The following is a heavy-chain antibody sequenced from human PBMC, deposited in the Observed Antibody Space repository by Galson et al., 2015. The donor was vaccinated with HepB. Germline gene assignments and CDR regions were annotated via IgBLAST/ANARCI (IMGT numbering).Heavy chain of an antibody. D-gene: IGHD7-27*01. J-gene: IGHJ4*02. CDR2: ISSSSTYI. Sequence: SLRLSCAASGFTFSSYSMNWVRQAPGKGLEWVSSISSSSTYIYYADSVKGRFTISRDNAKNSLFLQMNSLRAEDTAVYYCAREGAWGFEYWGQGTLVTVSS. CDR1: GFTFSSYS. V-gene: IGHV3-21*01. CDR3: AREGAWGFEY.